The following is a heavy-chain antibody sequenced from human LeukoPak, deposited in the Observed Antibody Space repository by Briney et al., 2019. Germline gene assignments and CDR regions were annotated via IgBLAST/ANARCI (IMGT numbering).Heavy chain of an antibody. CDR3: ARDSSTSPYYYYYYGMDV. CDR2: INHSGST. V-gene: IGHV4-34*01. J-gene: IGHJ6*02. CDR1: GGSFSGYY. Sequence: SETLSLTCAVYGGSFSGYYWSWIRQPPGKGLEWIGEINHSGSTNYNPSLKSRVTISVDTSKNQFSLKLSSVTAADTAVYYCARDSSTSPYYYYYYGMDVWGQGTTVTVSS. D-gene: IGHD2-2*01.